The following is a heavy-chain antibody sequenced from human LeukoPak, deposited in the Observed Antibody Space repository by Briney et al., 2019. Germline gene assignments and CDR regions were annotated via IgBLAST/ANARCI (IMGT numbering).Heavy chain of an antibody. Sequence: SETLSLTCTVSGGSISSSSYYWGWIRQPPGKGLEWIGSIYYSGSTYYNPSLKSRVTISVDTSKNQFSLKLSSVTAADTAVYYCARVIAARRGHAGYYYMDVWGKGTTVTVSS. CDR1: GGSISSSSYY. V-gene: IGHV4-39*01. CDR3: ARVIAARRGHAGYYYMDV. J-gene: IGHJ6*03. D-gene: IGHD6-6*01. CDR2: IYYSGST.